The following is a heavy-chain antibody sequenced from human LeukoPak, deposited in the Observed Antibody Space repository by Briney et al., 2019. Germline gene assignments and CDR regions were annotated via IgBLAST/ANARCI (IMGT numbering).Heavy chain of an antibody. Sequence: ASVKVSCKASGYTFTSYGISWVRQAPGQGLEWMGWISAYNGNTNYAQKLQGRVTTTTDTSTSTAYMELRSLRSDDTAVYYCARDATYCTNGVCIYYFDYWGQGTLVTVSS. J-gene: IGHJ4*02. V-gene: IGHV1-18*01. D-gene: IGHD2-8*01. CDR3: ARDATYCTNGVCIYYFDY. CDR2: ISAYNGNT. CDR1: GYTFTSYG.